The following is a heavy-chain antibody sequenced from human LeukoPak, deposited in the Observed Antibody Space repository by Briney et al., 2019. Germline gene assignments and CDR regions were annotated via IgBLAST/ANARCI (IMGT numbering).Heavy chain of an antibody. V-gene: IGHV4-34*01. J-gene: IGHJ5*02. CDR1: GGSFSNYY. CDR3: ARDLGYSGFDWAP. Sequence: SETLSLTCGVYGGSFSNYYWTWIRQSPGKGLEWIGEINDYGNTNYNPSLKSRVTISVDTSKNQFSLKLSSVTAADTAVYYCARDLGYSGFDWAPWGQGTLVTVSS. D-gene: IGHD5-12*01. CDR2: INDYGNT.